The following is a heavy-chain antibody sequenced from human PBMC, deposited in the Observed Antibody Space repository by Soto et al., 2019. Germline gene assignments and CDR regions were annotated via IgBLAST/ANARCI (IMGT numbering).Heavy chain of an antibody. Sequence: QVHLQEWRPGLVKPSGTLSLTCAVSGASVSSSHWWTWVRQPPGKGLVWIGEIYHVRFTSYTPSLHNRVSMSIDQSMNLSSLKLASVVAADTPVYYCARVRPLTRTRTAAVLYYFDYWCQGALVTCSS. CDR2: IYHVRFT. CDR3: ARVRPLTRTRTAAVLYYFDY. D-gene: IGHD2-2*01. V-gene: IGHV4-4*02. CDR1: GASVSSSHW. J-gene: IGHJ4*02.